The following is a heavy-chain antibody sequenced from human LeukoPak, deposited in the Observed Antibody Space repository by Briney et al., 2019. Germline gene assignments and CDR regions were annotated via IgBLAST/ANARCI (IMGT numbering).Heavy chain of an antibody. CDR2: IYSGAST. D-gene: IGHD5-24*01. Sequence: GGSLRLSCAASGVTFSSYNMNWVRQAPGKGLEWVSVIYSGASTYYADSVKGRFTISRDNSKNTLYLQMNSLRAEDTAVYYCAREGDGYRTTGYFDYWGQGTLVTVSS. J-gene: IGHJ4*02. V-gene: IGHV3-53*01. CDR1: GVTFSSYN. CDR3: AREGDGYRTTGYFDY.